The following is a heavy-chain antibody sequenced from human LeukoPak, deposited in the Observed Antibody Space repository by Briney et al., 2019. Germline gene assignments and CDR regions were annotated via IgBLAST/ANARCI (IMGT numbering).Heavy chain of an antibody. V-gene: IGHV1-18*01. CDR3: ARGGPTPVRY. CDR1: GYIFSNYA. Sequence: GASVKVSCKASGYIFSNYAISWVRQAPGQGLEWMGWISAYTGNTNYAQKLQGRVTMTTDTSTSTAYMELRSLRSDDTAVYYCARGGPTPVRYWGQGTLVTVSS. J-gene: IGHJ4*02. D-gene: IGHD3-10*02. CDR2: ISAYTGNT.